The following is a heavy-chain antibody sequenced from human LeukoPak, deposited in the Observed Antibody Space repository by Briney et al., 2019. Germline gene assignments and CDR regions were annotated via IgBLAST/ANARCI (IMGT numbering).Heavy chain of an antibody. V-gene: IGHV3-23*01. D-gene: IGHD3-22*01. CDR3: VKAGYYHSSDYYYYFHH. CDR1: GFTFSSYA. Sequence: GGSLRLSCAASGFTFSSYAMSWVRQAPGKGLEWVSAISGSGGSTYYADSVKGRFTISRDNSKNTLYLQMNSLRAEDTAVYYCVKAGYYHSSDYYYYFHHWGQGTLVSVSS. CDR2: ISGSGGST. J-gene: IGHJ1*01.